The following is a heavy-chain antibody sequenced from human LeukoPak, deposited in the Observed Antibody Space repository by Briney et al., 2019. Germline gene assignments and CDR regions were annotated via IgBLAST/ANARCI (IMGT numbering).Heavy chain of an antibody. V-gene: IGHV1-2*02. D-gene: IGHD2-2*01. CDR3: ARGAIVVVPAAISAFDI. J-gene: IGHJ3*02. CDR1: GYTSTCYY. CDR2: INPNSGGT. Sequence: ASVKVSCKASGYTSTCYYMHWVRQAPGQGLEWMGWINPNSGGTNYAQKFQGRVTMTRDTSISTAYMELSRLRSDDTAVYYCARGAIVVVPAAISAFDIWGQGTMVTVSS.